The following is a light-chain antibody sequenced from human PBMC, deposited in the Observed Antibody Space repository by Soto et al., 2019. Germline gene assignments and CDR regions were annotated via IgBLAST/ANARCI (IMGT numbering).Light chain of an antibody. J-gene: IGKJ3*01. CDR2: DGS. CDR1: QSVSGW. Sequence: TQMTHSPCTRSASVVGTVTGTCLGSQSVSGWLAWYQQKPGEAHKLLIYDGSTLATGAPSRFSGGGFGTHFTLTISSLQPEDIATYYCQQFDDRPYITVGPGTPVDIK. CDR3: QQFDDRPYIT. V-gene: IGKV1-5*01.